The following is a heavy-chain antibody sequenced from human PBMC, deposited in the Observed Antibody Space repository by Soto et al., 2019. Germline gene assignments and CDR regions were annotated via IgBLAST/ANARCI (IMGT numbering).Heavy chain of an antibody. CDR1: GDSVSSNSAA. Sequence: SQTLSLTCAISGDSVSSNSAAWNWIRQSPSRGLEWLGRTYYRSKWYNDYAVSVKSRITINPDTSKSQFSLQLNSVTPEDTAVYYCARDSDAVAGPGYFDCWGQGTLVTVSA. CDR3: ARDSDAVAGPGYFDC. CDR2: TYYRSKWYN. J-gene: IGHJ4*02. D-gene: IGHD6-19*01. V-gene: IGHV6-1*01.